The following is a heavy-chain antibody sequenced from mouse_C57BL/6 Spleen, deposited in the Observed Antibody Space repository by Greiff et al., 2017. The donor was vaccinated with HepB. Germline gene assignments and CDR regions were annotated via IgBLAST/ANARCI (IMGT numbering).Heavy chain of an antibody. CDR2: ISDGGSYT. Sequence: EVQVVESGGGLVKPGGSLKLSCAASGFTFSSYAMSWVRQTPEKRLEWVATISDGGSYTYYPDNVKGRFTISRDNAKNNLYLQMSHLKSEDTAMYYCARDRVNEGGYYAMDYWGQGTSVTVSS. CDR3: ARDRVNEGGYYAMDY. V-gene: IGHV5-4*01. J-gene: IGHJ4*01. CDR1: GFTFSSYA. D-gene: IGHD3-1*01.